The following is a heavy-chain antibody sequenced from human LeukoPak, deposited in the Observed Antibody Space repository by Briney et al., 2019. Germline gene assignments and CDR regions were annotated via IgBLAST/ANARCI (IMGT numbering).Heavy chain of an antibody. D-gene: IGHD2/OR15-2a*01. V-gene: IGHV4-34*01. J-gene: IGHJ5*02. Sequence: SETLSLTCAVYGGSFSGYYWSWIRQPPGKGLEWIGQINHSGSTNYSPSLKSRVTISVDTSKNQFSLKLSSVTAADTAVYYCARDLNRNNWFDPWGQGTLVTVSS. CDR1: GGSFSGYY. CDR2: INHSGST. CDR3: ARDLNRNNWFDP.